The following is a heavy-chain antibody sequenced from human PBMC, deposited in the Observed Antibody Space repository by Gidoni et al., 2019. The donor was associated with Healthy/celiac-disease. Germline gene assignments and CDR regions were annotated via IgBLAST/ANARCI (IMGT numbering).Heavy chain of an antibody. V-gene: IGHV1-2*02. D-gene: IGHD6-13*01. CDR1: GYTFTGYY. J-gene: IGHJ6*03. CDR2: SNPNSGGT. CDR3: ASCQRVQPAPYYYYMDV. Sequence: QVQLVQSGAEVKKPGASVKVSCKASGYTFTGYYMQWVRQAPVQGLEWMGWSNPNSGGTNDAQKFQGRVTMTRDTSSSTAYMELSRLRSDDTAVYYCASCQRVQPAPYYYYMDVWGKGTTVTVSS.